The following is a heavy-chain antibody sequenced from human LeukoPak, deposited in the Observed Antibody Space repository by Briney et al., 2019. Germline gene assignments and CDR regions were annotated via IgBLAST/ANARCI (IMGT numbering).Heavy chain of an antibody. CDR1: GYTFTSYD. Sequence: ASVKVSCKASGYTFTSYDINWVRQATGQGLEWMGWMNPNSGNTGYAQKFQGRVTMTRNTSISTAYMELSSLRSEDTAVYYCARGRRVKRPSWYYYCMDVWGKGTTVTISS. D-gene: IGHD6-13*01. J-gene: IGHJ6*03. V-gene: IGHV1-8*01. CDR2: MNPNSGNT. CDR3: ARGRRVKRPSWYYYCMDV.